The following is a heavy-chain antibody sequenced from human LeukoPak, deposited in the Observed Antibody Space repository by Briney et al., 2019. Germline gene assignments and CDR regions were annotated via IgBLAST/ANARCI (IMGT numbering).Heavy chain of an antibody. Sequence: GASVKVSCKASGGTFSSYAISWVRQAPGQGLEWMGGIIPIFGTANYAQKFQGRVTITADESTSTAYMELSSLRSEDTAVYYCARGEWLRLEPHYYYGMDVWGKGPRSPSPQ. J-gene: IGHJ6*01. CDR1: GGTFSSYA. V-gene: IGHV1-69*13. CDR3: ARGEWLRLEPHYYYGMDV. D-gene: IGHD5-12*01. CDR2: IIPIFGTA.